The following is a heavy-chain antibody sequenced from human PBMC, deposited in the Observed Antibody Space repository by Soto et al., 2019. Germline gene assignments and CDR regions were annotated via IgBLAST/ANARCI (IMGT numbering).Heavy chain of an antibody. CDR1: GFSFSDYW. CDR3: TRRDWFDP. Sequence: EVQLVESGGGLVQTGGSLRLSCAASGFSFSDYWMHWVRQAPGKGLVWVSRIKSDGSETYYADSVKGRFTVSRDNAKKTLYLQMSSLRAEDTAVYYCTRRDWFDPWGQGTLVIVSS. D-gene: IGHD2-21*01. V-gene: IGHV3-74*01. CDR2: IKSDGSET. J-gene: IGHJ5*02.